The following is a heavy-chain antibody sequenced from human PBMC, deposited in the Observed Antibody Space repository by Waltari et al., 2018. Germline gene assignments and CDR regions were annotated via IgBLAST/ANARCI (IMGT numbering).Heavy chain of an antibody. CDR1: GASISNGDFS. J-gene: IGHJ4*02. CDR2: LYHSGSR. D-gene: IGHD2-15*01. V-gene: IGHV4-30-2*01. Sequence: QLPLQESGSRLLKPSQTLSLTCSVSGASISNGDFSWSWIRQPPGKGLQWIGFLYHSGSRYYKPSLKSRVSMSADRSKSQFSLKLDSVTAADTAVYYCARADCSGGSCLGFDSWGQGTLVTVSS. CDR3: ARADCSGGSCLGFDS.